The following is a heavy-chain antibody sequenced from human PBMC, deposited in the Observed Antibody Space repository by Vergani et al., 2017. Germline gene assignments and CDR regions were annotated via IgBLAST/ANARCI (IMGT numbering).Heavy chain of an antibody. D-gene: IGHD3-10*01. CDR2: INHSGST. J-gene: IGHJ3*02. CDR3: ARDNYGSRRNDVFDI. Sequence: QVQLQQWGAGLLKPSETLSLTCAVYGGSFSGYYWSWIRQPPGKGLEWIGKINHSGSTNYNPSLKSRVTISVDTSKNQFSLKLSAVTAADTAVYYCARDNYGSRRNDVFDIWSQGTMVTVSS. V-gene: IGHV4-34*01. CDR1: GGSFSGYY.